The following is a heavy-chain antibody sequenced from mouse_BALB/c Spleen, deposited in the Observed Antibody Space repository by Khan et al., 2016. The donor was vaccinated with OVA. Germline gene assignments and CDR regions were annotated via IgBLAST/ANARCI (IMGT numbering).Heavy chain of an antibody. CDR2: INTHSGVP. D-gene: IGHD2-14*01. J-gene: IGHJ4*01. CDR3: ARGGAAYYRNDGGAMEY. V-gene: IGHV9-4*02. Sequence: QIQLVQSGPELKKPGETVRISCKASGYTFTTAGIQWVQKMPGKGLKWIGWINTHSGVPKYAEDFKGRFAFSLEISVSTAYLQITNLKNEDTATYCCARGGAAYYRNDGGAMEYWGQGTSGNVSS. CDR1: GYTFTTAG.